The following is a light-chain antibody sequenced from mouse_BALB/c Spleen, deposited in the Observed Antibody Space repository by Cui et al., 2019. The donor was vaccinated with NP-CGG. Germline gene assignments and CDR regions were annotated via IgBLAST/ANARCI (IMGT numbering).Light chain of an antibody. CDR3: ALWYSNHWV. Sequence: QAVVTQGSSLTTLPGQTVTLTFRSSTGAGTTSNYANWVQEKPDHLFTGLIDGTNNRVPGAPARFSGSLIGDKAALTITGAQTEDEALYFCALWYSNHWVFGGGTKLTVL. V-gene: IGLV1*01. J-gene: IGLJ1*01. CDR1: TGAGTTSNY. CDR2: GTN.